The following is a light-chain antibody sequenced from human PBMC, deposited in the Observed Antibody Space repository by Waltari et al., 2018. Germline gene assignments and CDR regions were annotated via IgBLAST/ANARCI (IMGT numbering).Light chain of an antibody. V-gene: IGKV1-12*01. Sequence: DIQMTQSPSPVSASVGDRVTITCRASQDIGNRLAWYQQKPGKAPNLLIYGTSSLQTGVPSRFSGSGCGTEFTLTISSLQPEDFGTYYCQQGNSFPITFGPGTKVEIK. CDR2: GTS. J-gene: IGKJ3*01. CDR1: QDIGNR. CDR3: QQGNSFPIT.